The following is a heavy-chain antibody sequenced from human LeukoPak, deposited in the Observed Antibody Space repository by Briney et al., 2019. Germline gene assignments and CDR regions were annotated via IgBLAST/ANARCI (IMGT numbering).Heavy chain of an antibody. CDR3: AKRNYSGGWYEDY. J-gene: IGHJ4*02. D-gene: IGHD6-19*01. Sequence: PGGSLRLSCAASGFTFSTYAMTWVRQAPGKGLEWVSTISGNGDRIFYGDSVKGRFTISRDRSKNTLYLQMNSLRAEDTAVYYCAKRNYSGGWYEDYWGQGTLVTVSS. CDR2: ISGNGDRI. V-gene: IGHV3-23*01. CDR1: GFTFSTYA.